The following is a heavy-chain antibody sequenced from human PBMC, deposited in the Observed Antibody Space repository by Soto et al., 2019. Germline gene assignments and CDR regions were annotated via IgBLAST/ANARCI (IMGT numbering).Heavy chain of an antibody. V-gene: IGHV4-38-2*01. J-gene: IGHJ4*02. CDR1: GYSISLGYY. CDR3: ARKEYYYDSSGVDY. D-gene: IGHD3-22*01. CDR2: IYYSGST. Sequence: SETLSLTCAVSGYSISLGYYWGWIRQPPGKGLEWIGSIYYSGSTYYNPSLKSRVTISVDTSKNQFSLKLSSVTAADTAVYYCARKEYYYDSSGVDYWGQGTLVTV.